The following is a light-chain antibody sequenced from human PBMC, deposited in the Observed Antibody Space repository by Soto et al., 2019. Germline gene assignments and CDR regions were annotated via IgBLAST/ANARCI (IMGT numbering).Light chain of an antibody. Sequence: EIVLTQSPGTLSLSPGERATLSCRASQSVSSNYLAWYQQKPGQAPRLLIFGASIRATGIPDRFSGSGSGKDFTLTIIRLEPEDFAVYSCQQYGGSPPFTFGPGTTLDIQ. CDR2: GAS. CDR3: QQYGGSPPFT. V-gene: IGKV3-20*01. CDR1: QSVSSNY. J-gene: IGKJ3*01.